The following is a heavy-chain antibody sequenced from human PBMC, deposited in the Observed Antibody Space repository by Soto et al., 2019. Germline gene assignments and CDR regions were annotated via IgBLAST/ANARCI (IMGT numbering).Heavy chain of an antibody. V-gene: IGHV3-23*01. CDR1: GFTFAGYA. J-gene: IGHJ5*02. CDR2: ISGTGADT. D-gene: IGHD2-21*01. Sequence: GGSLRLSCAASGFTFAGYAMSWVRQAPGQGLIWVSTISGTGADTYYADSVKGRFTVSRDNSKNTLYLQMNTPRADDTAIYYCAKSGSMVILPPPSTPYNWFDPWGQGTRVTVSS. CDR3: AKSGSMVILPPPSTPYNWFDP.